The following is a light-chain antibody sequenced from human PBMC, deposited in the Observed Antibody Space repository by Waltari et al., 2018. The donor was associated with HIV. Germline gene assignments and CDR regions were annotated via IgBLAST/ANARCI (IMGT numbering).Light chain of an antibody. V-gene: IGLV1-44*01. Sequence: QSVLTQPPSASGTPGQRVTISCSGSSSNIGRNSVNWYQQLPGPAPNLLIYSDNQRPSGVPDRFSGSKSGTSASLAISGLQSEDEADYYCAAWDDSLNGVIFGGGTKLTAL. CDR1: SSNIGRNS. CDR3: AAWDDSLNGVI. J-gene: IGLJ2*01. CDR2: SDN.